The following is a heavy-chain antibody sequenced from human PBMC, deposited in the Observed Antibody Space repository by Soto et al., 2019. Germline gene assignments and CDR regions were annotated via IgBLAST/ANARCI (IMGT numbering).Heavy chain of an antibody. J-gene: IGHJ6*02. CDR1: GFSLSTSGVG. Sequence: SGPTLVNPTQTLTLTCTFSGFSLSTSGVGVGWIRQPPGKALEWLALIYWNDDKRYSPSLKSRLTITKDTSKNQVVLTMTDMDPVDTATYYCAHQYSGYDSDYYYGMDVWGQGTTVTVSS. CDR2: IYWNDDK. CDR3: AHQYSGYDSDYYYGMDV. V-gene: IGHV2-5*01. D-gene: IGHD5-12*01.